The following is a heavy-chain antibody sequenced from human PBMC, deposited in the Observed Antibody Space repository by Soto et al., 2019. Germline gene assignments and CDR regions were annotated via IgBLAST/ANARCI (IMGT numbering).Heavy chain of an antibody. D-gene: IGHD3-22*01. V-gene: IGHV3-23*01. CDR1: GFTFSSYA. CDR2: LSSSGGST. CDR3: AKFGDDSSGYYQGY. J-gene: IGHJ4*02. Sequence: EVQLLESGGGLVQPGGSLRLSCAASGFTFSSYAMSWVRQAPGKGLEWVSALSSSGGSTYYADSVKGRFTISRDNSKNTLYLQMNSLRAEDTAVYYCAKFGDDSSGYYQGYWGQGTLVTVSS.